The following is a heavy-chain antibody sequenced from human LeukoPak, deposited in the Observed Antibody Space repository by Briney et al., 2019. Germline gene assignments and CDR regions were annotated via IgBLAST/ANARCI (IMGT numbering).Heavy chain of an antibody. CDR2: INHSGST. Sequence: SETLSLTCAVYGGSFSGYYWSWIRQPPGKGLEWIGEINHSGSTNYNPSLKSRVTISVDTSKNQFSLKLSSVTAADTAVYYCARHRSIRITMVRGVIPGYYYYMDVWGKGTTVTISS. V-gene: IGHV4-34*01. CDR1: GGSFSGYY. J-gene: IGHJ6*03. D-gene: IGHD3-10*01. CDR3: ARHRSIRITMVRGVIPGYYYYMDV.